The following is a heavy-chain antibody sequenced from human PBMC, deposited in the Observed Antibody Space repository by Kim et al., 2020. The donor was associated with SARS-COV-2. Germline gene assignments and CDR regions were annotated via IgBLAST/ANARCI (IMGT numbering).Heavy chain of an antibody. J-gene: IGHJ4*02. CDR3: ANLASGCYWSKFDY. Sequence: GGSLRLSCVASGFTFSSYGMHWVRQAPGKGLVWVASITRDGSNKNYADSVKGRFTISRDNSKNSLYLQMNRLRAEDTAVYYCANLASGCYWSKFDYWGQGTLVTVSS. CDR2: ITRDGSNK. CDR1: GFTFSSYG. D-gene: IGHD2-21*01. V-gene: IGHV3-74*01.